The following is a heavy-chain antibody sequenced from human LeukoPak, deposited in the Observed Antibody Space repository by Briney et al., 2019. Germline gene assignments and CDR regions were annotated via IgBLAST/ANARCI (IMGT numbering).Heavy chain of an antibody. D-gene: IGHD6-6*01. V-gene: IGHV3-74*01. CDR2: INSDGSST. CDR3: ASSIAAPRNAFDI. J-gene: IGHJ3*02. Sequence: GGSLRLSCAASGFTFSSYWMHWARQAPGKGLVWVSRINSDGSSTSYADSVKGRFTISRDNAKNTLYLQMNSLRAEDTAVYYCASSIAAPRNAFDIWGQGTMVTVSS. CDR1: GFTFSSYW.